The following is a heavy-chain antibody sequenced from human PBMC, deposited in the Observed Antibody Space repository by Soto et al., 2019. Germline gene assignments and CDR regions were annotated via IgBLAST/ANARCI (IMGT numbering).Heavy chain of an antibody. Sequence: EVQLLESGGGLVQPGGSLRLSCAASGFTFSSYAMYWVRQAPGKGLEWVSVISGSGGSTYYADSVKGRFTISRDNSKSTLYLQMNSLRAEDTAVYYCAKDESRRNRRYFDLWGRGILVTVSS. V-gene: IGHV3-23*01. D-gene: IGHD4-4*01. CDR3: AKDESRRNRRYFDL. CDR2: ISGSGGST. CDR1: GFTFSSYA. J-gene: IGHJ2*01.